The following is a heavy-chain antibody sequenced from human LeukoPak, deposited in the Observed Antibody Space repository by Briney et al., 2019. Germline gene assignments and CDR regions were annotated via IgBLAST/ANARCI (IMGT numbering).Heavy chain of an antibody. V-gene: IGHV4-59*01. CDR1: GGSISSYY. Sequence: PSETLSLTCTGSGGSISSYYWSWHRQPPGKGLEWIGYIYYSGSTNYNPSLKSRVTISVDTSKNQFSLKLSSVTAADTAVYYCARDPDGTGTDYWGQGTLVTVSS. D-gene: IGHD1-1*01. CDR3: ARDPDGTGTDY. CDR2: IYYSGST. J-gene: IGHJ4*02.